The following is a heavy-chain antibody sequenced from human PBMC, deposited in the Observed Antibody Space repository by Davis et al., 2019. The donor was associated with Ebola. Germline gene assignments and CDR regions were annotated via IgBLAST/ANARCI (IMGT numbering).Heavy chain of an antibody. D-gene: IGHD3-16*01. CDR1: GFTFSDYY. CDR2: IWNDGSHQ. Sequence: GESLKISCAASGFTFSDYYMSWVRQAPGKGLEWVAVIWNDGSHQYYGDSVKGRFTISRDNAKNSLYLQMNSLRAEDTALYHCARVGRYYYYGMDVWGQGTTVTVSS. J-gene: IGHJ6*02. V-gene: IGHV3-33*08. CDR3: ARVGRYYYYGMDV.